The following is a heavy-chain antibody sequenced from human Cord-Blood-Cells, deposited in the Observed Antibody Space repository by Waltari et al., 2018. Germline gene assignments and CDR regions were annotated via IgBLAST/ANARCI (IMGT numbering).Heavy chain of an antibody. D-gene: IGHD4-17*01. V-gene: IGHV3-7*01. J-gene: IGHJ4*02. CDR2: IKQDGSEK. CDR1: FTFSSYW. Sequence: FTFSSYWMSWVRQAPGKGLEWVANIKQDGSEKYYVDSVKGRFTISRDNAKNSLYLQMNSLRAEDTAVYYCAREDGDYPFDYWGQGTLVTVSS. CDR3: AREDGDYPFDY.